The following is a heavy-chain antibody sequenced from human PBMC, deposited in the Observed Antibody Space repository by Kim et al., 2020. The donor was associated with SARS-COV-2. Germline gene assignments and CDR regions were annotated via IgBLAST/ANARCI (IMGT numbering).Heavy chain of an antibody. V-gene: IGHV3-9*01. J-gene: IGHJ6*02. Sequence: YADSVNGRFTLSRDNAKNSLSLQMNSLRPEDTALYFCAKGGRRLDYYGLDVWGQGTTVTVSS. CDR3: AKGGRRLDYYGLDV.